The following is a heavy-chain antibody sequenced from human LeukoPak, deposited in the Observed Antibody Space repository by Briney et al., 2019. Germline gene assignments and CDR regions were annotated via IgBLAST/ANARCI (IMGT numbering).Heavy chain of an antibody. J-gene: IGHJ6*03. Sequence: KPSETLSLXCAVYGESFSGYYWSWIRQPPGKGLEWSGEINHSGSTNYNPSLKSRVTISVDTSKNQFCLKLSSVTAADTAVYYCARVRGAARDYYYYYMDVWGKGTTVTVSS. V-gene: IGHV4-34*01. CDR1: GESFSGYY. D-gene: IGHD6-6*01. CDR3: ARVRGAARDYYYYYMDV. CDR2: INHSGST.